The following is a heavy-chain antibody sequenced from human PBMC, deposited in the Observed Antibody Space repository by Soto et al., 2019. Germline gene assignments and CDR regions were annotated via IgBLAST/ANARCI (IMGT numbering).Heavy chain of an antibody. CDR2: TNGDGGGT. V-gene: IGHV3-23*01. Sequence: EVQLLESGGGLVQPGGSLRLSCAASGFTFSSLAMSWVRQAPGKGLQWVSMITNGDGGGTYYADSVKGRFTISRDNSKNTLYLQMNSLRAEDTAVYYCARDGGYYGDLEYYYGLDVWGQGTTVTVSS. J-gene: IGHJ6*02. D-gene: IGHD4-17*01. CDR1: GFTFSSLA. CDR3: ARDGGYYGDLEYYYGLDV.